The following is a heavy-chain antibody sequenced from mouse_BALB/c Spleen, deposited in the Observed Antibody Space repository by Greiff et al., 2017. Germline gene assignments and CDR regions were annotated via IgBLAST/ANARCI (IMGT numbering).Heavy chain of an antibody. V-gene: IGHV1S126*01. CDR3: ARITGKDAMDY. CDR2: IDPSDSET. CDR1: GYSFTSYW. D-gene: IGHD1-3*01. Sequence: QVQLQQSGPQLVRPGASVKISCKASGYSFTSYWMHWVKQRPGQGLEWIGMIDPSDSETRLNQKFKDKATLTVDKSSSTAYMQLSSPTSEDSAVYYCARITGKDAMDYWGQGTSVTVSS. J-gene: IGHJ4*01.